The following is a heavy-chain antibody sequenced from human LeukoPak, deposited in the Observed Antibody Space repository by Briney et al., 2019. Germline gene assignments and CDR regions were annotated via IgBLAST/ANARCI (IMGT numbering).Heavy chain of an antibody. Sequence: PGGSLRLSCAASGFTFSNYGMHWVRQAPGKGLEWVAFIRYDGTNKYYADSVKGRFTISRDNSKNTLYLQMNSLRAEDTAVYYCAKDFGYGDCFDYWGQGTVVTVSS. CDR1: GFTFSNYG. V-gene: IGHV3-30*02. CDR2: IRYDGTNK. J-gene: IGHJ4*02. D-gene: IGHD4-17*01. CDR3: AKDFGYGDCFDY.